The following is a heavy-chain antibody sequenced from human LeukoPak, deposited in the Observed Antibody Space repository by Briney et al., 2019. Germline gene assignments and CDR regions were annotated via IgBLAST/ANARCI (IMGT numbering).Heavy chain of an antibody. D-gene: IGHD1-14*01. V-gene: IGHV1-2*02. Sequence: EASVKVSCKASGYTFTDYYIHWVRQAPGQGLEWMGWINPNSGGSNFAQNFQGRVTMTRDTSISTAYMDLSRLRSDDTAVYYCARGPGWDNWFDPWGQGTLVTVSS. J-gene: IGHJ5*02. CDR1: GYTFTDYY. CDR3: ARGPGWDNWFDP. CDR2: INPNSGGS.